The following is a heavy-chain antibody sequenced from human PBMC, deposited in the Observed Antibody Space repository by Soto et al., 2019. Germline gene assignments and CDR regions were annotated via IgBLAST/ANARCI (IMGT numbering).Heavy chain of an antibody. CDR1: GYTFTSYA. Sequence: QVQLEQSGAEVKKPGASVKVSCKASGYTFTSYALHWVRQAPGQRLEWMGWVNAGNGYTKYSQNFQGRVTITRDTSATTSYMGLSGLRSEDTAVYYCARPLYADYFDYWGQGTLVTVSS. CDR3: ARPLYADYFDY. D-gene: IGHD4-17*01. V-gene: IGHV1-3*01. J-gene: IGHJ4*02. CDR2: VNAGNGYT.